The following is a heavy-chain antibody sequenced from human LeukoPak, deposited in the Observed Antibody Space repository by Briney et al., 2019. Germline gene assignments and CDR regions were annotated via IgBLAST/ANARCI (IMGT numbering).Heavy chain of an antibody. CDR1: GGSISSGSYY. D-gene: IGHD6-19*01. CDR2: IYYSGST. CDR3: GVYSSGWGFFDY. Sequence: PSETLSLTCTVSGGSISSGSYYWGWIRQPPGKGLEWIGSIYYSGSTYYNPSLKSRVTISVDTSKNQFSLKLSSVTAADTAVYYAGVYSSGWGFFDYWGQGTLVTVSS. V-gene: IGHV4-39*01. J-gene: IGHJ4*02.